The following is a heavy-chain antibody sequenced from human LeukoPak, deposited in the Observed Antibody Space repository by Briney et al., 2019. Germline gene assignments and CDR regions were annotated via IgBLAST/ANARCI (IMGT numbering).Heavy chain of an antibody. J-gene: IGHJ4*02. V-gene: IGHV3-74*01. CDR3: ARDLGGSGPTPVDY. D-gene: IGHD4-23*01. Sequence: GGSLRLSCAASGFTFSDYWMHWVRQAPEKGLVWVSRISSDARSTIYADSVKGRFTVSRDNAKNTLYLQMNSLRAEDTAVYYCARDLGGSGPTPVDYWGQGTLVTVSS. CDR2: ISSDARST. CDR1: GFTFSDYW.